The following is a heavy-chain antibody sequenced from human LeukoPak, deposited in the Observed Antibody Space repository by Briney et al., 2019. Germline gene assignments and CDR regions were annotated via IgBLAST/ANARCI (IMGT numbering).Heavy chain of an antibody. CDR1: GLSFSNYA. D-gene: IGHD6-19*01. V-gene: IGHV3-7*01. CDR2: IKQDGSEK. Sequence: GGSLRLSCAASGLSFSNYAMYWVRQAPGKGLEWVANIKQDGSEKYYVDSVKGRFTISRDNAKNSLYLQMNSLRAEDTAVYYCAREVAGTDYWGQGTLVTVSS. J-gene: IGHJ4*02. CDR3: AREVAGTDY.